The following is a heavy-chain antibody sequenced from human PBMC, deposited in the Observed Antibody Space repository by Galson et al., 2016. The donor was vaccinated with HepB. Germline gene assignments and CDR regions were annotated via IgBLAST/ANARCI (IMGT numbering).Heavy chain of an antibody. CDR1: EFTFTSYW. V-gene: IGHV3-74*01. J-gene: IGHJ4*02. Sequence: SLRLSCAASEFTFTSYWMHWVRQVPGKGLVWVSRINEDGRITNYADSVEGRFTISRDNAKNTLYLQMNSLRVEDTAVDYCARDLSGYSDYWGQGTLVTVSS. D-gene: IGHD3-3*01. CDR2: INEDGRIT. CDR3: ARDLSGYSDY.